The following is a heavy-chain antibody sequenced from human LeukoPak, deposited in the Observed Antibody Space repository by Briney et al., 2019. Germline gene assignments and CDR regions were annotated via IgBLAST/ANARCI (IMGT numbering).Heavy chain of an antibody. CDR1: GFTVSKNY. J-gene: IGHJ4*02. Sequence: GGSLRLSCAVSGFTVSKNYMSWVRQTPGKGLEWVSVIYSGGSTYYADSVKGRFTISRDNSKNTLYLQMNSLRADDTAVYYCATDSSSGWYSCDYWGQGTLVTVSS. V-gene: IGHV3-53*01. D-gene: IGHD6-19*01. CDR2: IYSGGST. CDR3: ATDSSSGWYSCDY.